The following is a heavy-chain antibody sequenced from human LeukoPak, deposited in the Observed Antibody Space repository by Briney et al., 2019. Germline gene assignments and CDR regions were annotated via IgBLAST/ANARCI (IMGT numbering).Heavy chain of an antibody. Sequence: SSETLSLTCTVSGYSISSGYYWGWIRQPPGKGLEWIGSIYHSGSTYYNPSLKSRVTISVDTSKNQFSLKLSSVTAADTAVYYCARVDDILTGSPVSWFDPWGQGTLVTVSS. D-gene: IGHD3-9*01. CDR2: IYHSGST. J-gene: IGHJ5*02. V-gene: IGHV4-38-2*02. CDR3: ARVDDILTGSPVSWFDP. CDR1: GYSISSGYY.